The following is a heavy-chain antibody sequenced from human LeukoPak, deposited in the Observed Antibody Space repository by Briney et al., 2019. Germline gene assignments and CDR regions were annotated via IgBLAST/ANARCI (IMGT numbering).Heavy chain of an antibody. D-gene: IGHD3-16*01. J-gene: IGHJ4*02. V-gene: IGHV4-38-2*02. CDR3: ARLGGGNRDYYFFDY. Sequence: SETLSLTCIVSGYSISSAYCWGWIRQPPGQGLEWIGSIYHSGSTNYNPSLKSRVTISVDTSKNQFSLKLSSVTAADTAMYYCARLGGGNRDYYFFDYWGQGTLVTVSS. CDR1: GYSISSAYC. CDR2: IYHSGST.